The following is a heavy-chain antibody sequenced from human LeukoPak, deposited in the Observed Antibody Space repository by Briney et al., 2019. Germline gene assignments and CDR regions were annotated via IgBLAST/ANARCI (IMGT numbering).Heavy chain of an antibody. CDR3: ARAQRESITNFGVVISYNMDV. Sequence: GASVKVSCKASGGTFSSYAISWVRQAPGQGLEWMGGIIPIFGTANYAQKFQGRVTITADESTKTVYMELSSLRFEDTAVYYCARAQRESITNFGVVISYNMDVWGQGTTVTVSS. J-gene: IGHJ6*02. CDR1: GGTFSSYA. V-gene: IGHV1-69*13. CDR2: IIPIFGTA. D-gene: IGHD3-3*01.